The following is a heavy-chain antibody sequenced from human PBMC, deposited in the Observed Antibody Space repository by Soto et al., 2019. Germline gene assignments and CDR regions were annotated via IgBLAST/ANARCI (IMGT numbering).Heavy chain of an antibody. CDR2: ISGSGGST. V-gene: IGHV3-23*01. CDR1: GFTFSSYA. D-gene: IGHD2-2*01. CDR3: ATRPCSSTSCYAGDY. J-gene: IGHJ4*02. Sequence: EVQLWESGGGLVQPGGSLRLSCAASGFTFSSYARSWVRQAPGKGLEWVSGISGSGGSTYYADSVKGRFTISRDNSKNTLYLQMNSLRAEDTAVYYCATRPCSSTSCYAGDYWGQGTLVTVSS.